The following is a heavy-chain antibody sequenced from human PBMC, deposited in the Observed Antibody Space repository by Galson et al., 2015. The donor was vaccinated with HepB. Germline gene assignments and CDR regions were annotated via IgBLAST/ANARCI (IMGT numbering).Heavy chain of an antibody. J-gene: IGHJ4*02. Sequence: SLRLSCAASGFTFSSYWMSWVRQAPGKGLEWVANIKQDGSEKYYVDSVKGRFTISRDNAKNSLYLRMNSLRAEDTAVYYCARGTVMDYYGSGSSHFDYWGQGTLVTVSS. D-gene: IGHD3-10*01. CDR1: GFTFSSYW. V-gene: IGHV3-7*03. CDR2: IKQDGSEK. CDR3: ARGTVMDYYGSGSSHFDY.